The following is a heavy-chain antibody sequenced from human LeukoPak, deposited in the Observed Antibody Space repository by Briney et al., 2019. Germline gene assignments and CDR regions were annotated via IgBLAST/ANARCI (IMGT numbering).Heavy chain of an antibody. J-gene: IGHJ4*02. V-gene: IGHV3-15*01. CDR3: TGIIKSGSFDY. CDR2: IKSKTDGATT. CDR1: GFTFNNAW. D-gene: IGHD1-26*01. Sequence: GGSLRLSCAASGFTFNNAWMSWVRQAPGKGLEWVGRIKSKTDGATTDYAAPVKGRFTISRDDSKNTLYLQMNSLKIEDTAVYYCTGIIKSGSFDYWGQGVLVTVSS.